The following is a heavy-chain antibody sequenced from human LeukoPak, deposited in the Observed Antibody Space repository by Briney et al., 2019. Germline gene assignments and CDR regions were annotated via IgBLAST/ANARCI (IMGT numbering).Heavy chain of an antibody. CDR3: ARSEYSYGADAFDI. CDR2: IYYSGST. D-gene: IGHD5-18*01. Sequence: SETLSLTCTVSGGSISSSSYYWSWIRQPPGKGLERIGYIYYSGSTNYSPSLKSRVTISVDTSKNQFSLKLSSVTAADTAVYYCARSEYSYGADAFDIWGQGTMVTVSS. J-gene: IGHJ3*02. V-gene: IGHV4-61*01. CDR1: GGSISSSSYY.